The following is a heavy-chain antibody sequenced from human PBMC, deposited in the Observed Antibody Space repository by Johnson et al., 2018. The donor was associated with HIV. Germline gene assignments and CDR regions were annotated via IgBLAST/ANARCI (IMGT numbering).Heavy chain of an antibody. D-gene: IGHD4-23*01. CDR2: ISYDGSNK. CDR1: GFTFSSYA. V-gene: IGHV3-30-3*01. CDR3: ARKLLGHASDSGHAFDI. Sequence: QVQLVESGGGVVQPGRSLRLSCAASGFTFSSYAMHWVRQAPGKGLEWVAVISYDGSNKYYADSVKGRFTISRDNSKNTLYLQMNSLRAEDTAVYYCARKLLGHASDSGHAFDIWGQGTMVTVSS. J-gene: IGHJ3*02.